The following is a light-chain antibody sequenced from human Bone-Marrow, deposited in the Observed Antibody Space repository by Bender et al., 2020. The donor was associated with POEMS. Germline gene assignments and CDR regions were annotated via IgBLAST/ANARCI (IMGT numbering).Light chain of an antibody. V-gene: IGLV3-21*02. CDR1: NIASKT. CDR3: QVWDSVNDHWV. J-gene: IGLJ3*02. CDR2: DDT. Sequence: SYVLTQPPSLSVAPGQTASIPCGGNNIASKTVHWYQQLPGQAPVLVVYDDTDRPSGIPERFSGSNSGNSATLTISRVEAADEADYHCQVWDSVNDHWVFGGGTKVTVL.